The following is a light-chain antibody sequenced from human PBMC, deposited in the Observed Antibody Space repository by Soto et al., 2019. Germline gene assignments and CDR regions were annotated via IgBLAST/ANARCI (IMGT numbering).Light chain of an antibody. J-gene: IGKJ4*01. V-gene: IGKV1-9*01. Sequence: MQFTPAPSFLSASVGDRVTLTFRASQGISSYLAWYQQKPGKAPKLLIYAASTLQSGVPSRFSGSGSGTEFTLTISSLQPEDFATYYCQQLNSYPLTFGGGTKV. CDR3: QQLNSYPLT. CDR2: AAS. CDR1: QGISSY.